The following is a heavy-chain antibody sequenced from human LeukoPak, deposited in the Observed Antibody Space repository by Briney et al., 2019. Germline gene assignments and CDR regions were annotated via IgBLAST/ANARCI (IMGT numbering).Heavy chain of an antibody. CDR3: ARDLGFSSGWLVDY. CDR1: GGSISSGGYY. J-gene: IGHJ4*02. Sequence: SETLSLTCTVSGGSISSGGYYWSWIRQPPGKGLEWIGYIFYSGSSYHNPSLKSRVTISVDTSKNQFSLKLSSVTAADTAVYYCARDLGFSSGWLVDYWGQGTLVTVSS. CDR2: IFYSGSS. V-gene: IGHV4-31*03. D-gene: IGHD6-19*01.